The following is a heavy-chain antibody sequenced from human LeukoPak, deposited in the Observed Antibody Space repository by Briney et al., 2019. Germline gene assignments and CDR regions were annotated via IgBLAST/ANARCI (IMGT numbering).Heavy chain of an antibody. Sequence: WASVKVSCKASGYTFTSYYMHWVRQAPGQGLEWMGIINPSGGSTSYAQKFQGRVTMTRDMSTSTAYMELSSLRSEDTAVYYCAADKYSGSLKWRKFDYWGQGTLVTVSS. D-gene: IGHD1-26*01. J-gene: IGHJ4*02. CDR1: GYTFTSYY. V-gene: IGHV1-46*01. CDR2: INPSGGST. CDR3: AADKYSGSLKWRKFDY.